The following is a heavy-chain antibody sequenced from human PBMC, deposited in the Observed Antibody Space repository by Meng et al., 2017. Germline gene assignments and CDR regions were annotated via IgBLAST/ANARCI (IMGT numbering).Heavy chain of an antibody. V-gene: IGHV4-30-2*01. J-gene: IGHJ2*01. Sequence: QLQLQESGSGLVKPSQTLSLTCAVSGGSISSGGYSWSWIRQPPGKGLEWIGYIYHSGSTYYNPSLKSRVTISVDRSKNQFSLELSSVTAADTAVYYCARTDYGGYWYFDLWGRGTLVTVSS. CDR3: ARTDYGGYWYFDL. D-gene: IGHD4-17*01. CDR1: GGSISSGGYS. CDR2: IYHSGST.